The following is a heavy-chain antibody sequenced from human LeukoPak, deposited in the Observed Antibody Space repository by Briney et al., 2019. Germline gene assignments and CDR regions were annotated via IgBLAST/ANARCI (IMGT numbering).Heavy chain of an antibody. V-gene: IGHV3-48*02. CDR3: ARDKAVAGYVVGY. J-gene: IGHJ4*02. CDR1: GSSFSSYA. CDR2: ISSGSSTI. Sequence: GGSLRLSCAAPGSSFSSYAMYWVRQAPGKGLEWISYISSGSSTIYYADSVKGRFTISRDNAKKSLYLQMNSLRDEDTAVYYCARDKAVAGYVVGYWGQGTLVTVS. D-gene: IGHD6-19*01.